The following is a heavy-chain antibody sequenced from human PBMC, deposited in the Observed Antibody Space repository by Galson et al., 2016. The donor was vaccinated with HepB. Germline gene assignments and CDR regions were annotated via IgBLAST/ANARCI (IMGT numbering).Heavy chain of an antibody. CDR1: RFTFSNYA. D-gene: IGHD1-26*01. J-gene: IGHJ6*02. CDR3: AGDPEVWELPAMDV. CDR2: LSSDGNNE. V-gene: IGHV3-30-3*01. Sequence: SLRLSCAASRFTFSNYAMHWVRQPPGKGLEWVALLSSDGNNEYYANSVKGRFTISRDNSRNTLYLQMNGLRVDDTAVYYCAGDPEVWELPAMDVWGQGTTVTVSS.